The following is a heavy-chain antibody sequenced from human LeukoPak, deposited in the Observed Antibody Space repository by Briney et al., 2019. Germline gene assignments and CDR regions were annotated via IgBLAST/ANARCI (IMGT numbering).Heavy chain of an antibody. CDR2: INHSGST. V-gene: IGHV4-34*01. CDR3: ASRTIQSIGGRRGDTFDI. D-gene: IGHD3-3*01. J-gene: IGHJ3*02. CDR1: GGSFSGYY. Sequence: SETLSLTCAVYGGSFSGYYWSWIRQPPGKGLEWIGEINHSGSTNYNPSLKSRVTISVDTSKNQFSLKLSSVTAADTAVYYCASRTIQSIGGRRGDTFDIWGQGTKVTVSS.